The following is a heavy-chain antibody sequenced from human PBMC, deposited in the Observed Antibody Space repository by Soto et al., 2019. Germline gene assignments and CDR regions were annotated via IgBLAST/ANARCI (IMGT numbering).Heavy chain of an antibody. J-gene: IGHJ6*03. V-gene: IGHV3-23*01. CDR2: ISGSGGST. Sequence: GGSLRLSCAASGFTFSSYAMSWVRQAPGKGLEWVSAISGSGGSTYYADSVKGRFTISRDNSKNTLYLQMNSLRAEDTAVYYCAKDPDYDYYYYMDVWGKGTRSPSP. D-gene: IGHD4-17*01. CDR1: GFTFSSYA. CDR3: AKDPDYDYYYYMDV.